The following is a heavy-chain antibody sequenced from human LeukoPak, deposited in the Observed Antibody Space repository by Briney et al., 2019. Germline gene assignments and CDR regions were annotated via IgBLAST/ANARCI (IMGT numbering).Heavy chain of an antibody. CDR2: INKDGSVT. CDR3: ARERRFIDY. V-gene: IGHV3-74*01. D-gene: IGHD4-17*01. J-gene: IGHJ4*02. Sequence: GGSLRLSCAASGFTFSSSWIHWVRQAPGKGLVWVSRINKDGSVTDYAESVKGRFSISRDNAKNTLYLQMNSLRAEDTAVYYCARERRFIDYWGQGTLVTVSS. CDR1: GFTFSSSW.